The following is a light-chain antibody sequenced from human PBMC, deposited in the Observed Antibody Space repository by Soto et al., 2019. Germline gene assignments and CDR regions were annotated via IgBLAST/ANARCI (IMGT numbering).Light chain of an antibody. J-gene: IGKJ4*01. CDR1: QSISNS. Sequence: IPMTQSPSSLSASVGARVTITCRASQSISNSLNWYQQKPGKAPNVLIYAASRLQSGVPSRFSGGGSGTEFTLAISSLQPEDVATYSCQQSSSTPQTFGGGTKVDI. CDR2: AAS. CDR3: QQSSSTPQT. V-gene: IGKV1-39*01.